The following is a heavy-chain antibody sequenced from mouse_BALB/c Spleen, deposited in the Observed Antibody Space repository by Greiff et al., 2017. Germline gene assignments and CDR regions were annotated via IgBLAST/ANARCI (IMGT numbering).Heavy chain of an antibody. J-gene: IGHJ2*01. CDR2: IWAGGST. Sequence: VKLMESGPGLVAPSQSLSITCTVSGFSLTSYGVHWVRQPPGKGLEWLGVIWAGGSTNYNSALMSRLSISKDNSKSQVFLKMNSLQTDDTAMYYCARESTMITTRIFDYWGQGTTLTVSS. CDR1: GFSLTSYG. CDR3: ARESTMITTRIFDY. V-gene: IGHV2-9*02. D-gene: IGHD2-4*01.